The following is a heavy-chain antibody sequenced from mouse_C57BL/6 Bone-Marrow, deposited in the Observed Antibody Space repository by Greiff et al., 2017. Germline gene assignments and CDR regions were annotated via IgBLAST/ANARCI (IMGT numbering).Heavy chain of an antibody. CDR1: GYSFTGYF. Sequence: VQLQQSGPELVKPGDSVKISCKASGYSFTGYFMNWVMQSHGKSLEWIGRINPYDGDTFYNQKFKGKATLTVDKSSSTAHMELRSLTAEDAAVYYCARSGDYGSSYGYFDVWGTGTTVTVSS. CDR3: ARSGDYGSSYGYFDV. D-gene: IGHD1-1*01. CDR2: INPYDGDT. J-gene: IGHJ1*03. V-gene: IGHV1-20*01.